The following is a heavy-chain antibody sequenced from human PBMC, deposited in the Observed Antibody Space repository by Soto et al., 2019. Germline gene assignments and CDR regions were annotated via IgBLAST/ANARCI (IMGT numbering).Heavy chain of an antibody. J-gene: IGHJ4*02. CDR1: GYTFTSYA. Sequence: GASVKVSCKASGYTFTSYAMHWVRQAPGQRLEWMGWINAGNGNTKYSQKFQGRVTITRDTSASTAYMELSSLRSEDTAVYYCATLYYYDSSGYPSTFDDWGQGNLVTVS. V-gene: IGHV1-3*01. CDR3: ATLYYYDSSGYPSTFDD. D-gene: IGHD3-22*01. CDR2: INAGNGNT.